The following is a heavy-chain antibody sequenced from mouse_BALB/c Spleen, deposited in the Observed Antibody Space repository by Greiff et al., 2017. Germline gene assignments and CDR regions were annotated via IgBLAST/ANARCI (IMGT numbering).Heavy chain of an antibody. J-gene: IGHJ4*01. D-gene: IGHD3-1*01. CDR2: IYPGDGDT. CDR1: GYAFSSYW. V-gene: IGHV1-80*01. Sequence: QVHVKQSGAELVRPGSSVKISCKASGYAFSSYWMNWVKQRPGQGLEWIGQIYPGDGDTNYNGKFKGKATLTADKSSSTAYMQLSSLTSEDSAVYFCARRGQLGLTYAMDYWGQGTSVTVSS. CDR3: ARRGQLGLTYAMDY.